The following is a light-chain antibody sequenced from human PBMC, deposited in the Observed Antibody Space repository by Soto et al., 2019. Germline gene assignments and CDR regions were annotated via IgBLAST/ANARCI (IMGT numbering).Light chain of an antibody. CDR1: SSNIGSNY. Sequence: QAVVTQPPSASGTPGQRVTISCSGSSSNIGSNYVYWYQQLPGTAPKLLIYRNNQRPSGVPDGFSGSKSGTSASLAISGLRSEDEADYYCAAWEDSLNWVFGGGTKLTVL. V-gene: IGLV1-47*01. CDR3: AAWEDSLNWV. J-gene: IGLJ3*02. CDR2: RNN.